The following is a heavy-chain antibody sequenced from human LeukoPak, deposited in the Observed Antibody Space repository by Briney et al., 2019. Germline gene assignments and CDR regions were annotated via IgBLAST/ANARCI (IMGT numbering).Heavy chain of an antibody. CDR1: GGSISSYY. V-gene: IGHV4-59*01. J-gene: IGHJ6*03. CDR2: IYYSGST. CDR3: ARSVEGYCSGGSCYSYYYYMDV. D-gene: IGHD2-15*01. Sequence: ASETLSLTCTVSGGSISSYYWSWIRQPPGRGLEWIGYIYYSGSTNYNPSLKSRVTISVDTSKNQFSLKLSSVTAADTAVYYCARSVEGYCSGGSCYSYYYYMDVWGKGTTVTVSS.